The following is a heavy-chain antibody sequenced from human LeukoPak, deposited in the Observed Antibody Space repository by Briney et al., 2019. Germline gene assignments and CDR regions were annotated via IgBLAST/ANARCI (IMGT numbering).Heavy chain of an antibody. Sequence: TGGSLRLSCAASGFTFDDYAMHWVRQAPGKGLEWVSLISGDGGSTYYADSVKGRFTISRDNSKNSLYLQMNSLRTEDTALYYCAKPGSSSGWYNSLDYWGQGTLVTASS. J-gene: IGHJ4*02. CDR1: GFTFDDYA. CDR3: AKPGSSSGWYNSLDY. CDR2: ISGDGGST. D-gene: IGHD6-19*01. V-gene: IGHV3-43*02.